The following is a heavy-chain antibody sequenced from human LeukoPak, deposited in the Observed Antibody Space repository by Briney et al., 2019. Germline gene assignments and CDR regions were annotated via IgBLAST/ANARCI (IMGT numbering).Heavy chain of an antibody. J-gene: IGHJ5*02. CDR3: ARHRRVVPAATGFDP. D-gene: IGHD2-2*01. CDR1: GYTFTSYD. CDR2: MNPNSGNT. V-gene: IGHV1-8*01. Sequence: ASVKVSCKASGYTFTSYDINWVRQATGQGLEWMGWMNPNSGNTGYAQKFQGRVTMTRNTSISTAYMELSSLRSEDTAVYYCARHRRVVPAATGFDPWGQGTLVTVSS.